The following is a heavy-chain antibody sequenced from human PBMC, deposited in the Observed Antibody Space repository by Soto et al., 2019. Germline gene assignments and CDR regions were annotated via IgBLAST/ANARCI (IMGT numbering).Heavy chain of an antibody. CDR3: ARFLAAAGTFLGYDY. CDR2: IIPIFGTA. Sequence: QVQLVQSGDEVTKRGSSVKVSCKASGGTFSSYAISWVRQAPGQGLEGMGGIIPIFGTANYAQKFQGRVTITADESTSTAYMELSSLRSEDSAVYYCARFLAAAGTFLGYDYWGQGTLLTVSS. J-gene: IGHJ4*02. D-gene: IGHD6-13*01. V-gene: IGHV1-69*01. CDR1: GGTFSSYA.